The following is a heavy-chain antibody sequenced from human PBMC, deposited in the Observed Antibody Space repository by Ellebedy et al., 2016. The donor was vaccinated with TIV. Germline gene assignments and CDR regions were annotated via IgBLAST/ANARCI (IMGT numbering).Heavy chain of an antibody. Sequence: MPSETLSLTCAVYGGSFSDYYWSWIRQPPGKGLEWIGYIYYSGSTNYNPSLKSRVTISLDTSKNQFSLKLSSVTAADTAVYYCARDSTTSRAFDIWGQGTMVTVSS. CDR1: GGSFSDYY. J-gene: IGHJ3*02. D-gene: IGHD4-17*01. CDR2: IYYSGST. CDR3: ARDSTTSRAFDI. V-gene: IGHV4-59*12.